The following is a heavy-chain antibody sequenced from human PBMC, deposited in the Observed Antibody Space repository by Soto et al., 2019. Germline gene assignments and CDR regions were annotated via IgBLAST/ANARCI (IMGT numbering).Heavy chain of an antibody. J-gene: IGHJ4*02. Sequence: VRLGQSGVGVKKPGASGKVSSKASGNTSTNYNITGLRKALGQGLEWMGIINPTGGSTNYAQKFQGRVTLTMDTSTSTVYMELSSLRFEDTAVYYCARDLAAADYWGQGTLVTVSS. D-gene: IGHD6-13*01. CDR2: INPTGGST. CDR3: ARDLAAADY. V-gene: IGHV1-46*01. CDR1: GNTSTNYN.